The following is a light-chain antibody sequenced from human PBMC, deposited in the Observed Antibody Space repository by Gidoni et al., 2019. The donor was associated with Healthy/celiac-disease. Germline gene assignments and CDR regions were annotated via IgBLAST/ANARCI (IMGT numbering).Light chain of an antibody. CDR3: LLSYSGARAGV. V-gene: IGLV7-46*01. J-gene: IGLJ3*02. CDR1: TGPVTSGHY. Sequence: QAVVTHEPSLTVSPGGTVTLTCGSSTGPVTSGHYPYWFQQKPGQAPRTLIYDTSNKHSWTPARFSGSLLGGKAALTLSGAQPEDEAEYYCLLSYSGARAGVFGGGTKLTVL. CDR2: DTS.